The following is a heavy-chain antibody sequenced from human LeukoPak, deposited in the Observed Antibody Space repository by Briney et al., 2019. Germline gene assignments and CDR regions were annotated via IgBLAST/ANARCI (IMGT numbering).Heavy chain of an antibody. CDR1: GYTLTELS. CDR2: FDPEDGET. V-gene: IGHV1-24*01. Sequence: ASVKVSCKVSGYTLTELSMHWVRQAPGKGLEWMGGFDPEDGETIYAQEFQGRVTLTEDTSTDTAYMELSSLRSEDTAVYYCATAAGIAVAGTDYWGQGTLVTVSS. D-gene: IGHD6-19*01. J-gene: IGHJ4*02. CDR3: ATAAGIAVAGTDY.